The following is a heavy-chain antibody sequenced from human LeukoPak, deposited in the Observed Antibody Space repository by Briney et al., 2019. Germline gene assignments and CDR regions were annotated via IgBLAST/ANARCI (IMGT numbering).Heavy chain of an antibody. CDR2: ITPIFGTA. CDR3: ARGWLAETTVVTPYNY. J-gene: IGHJ4*02. V-gene: IGHV1-69*13. D-gene: IGHD4-23*01. Sequence: ASVKVSCKASGGTFSSYAISWVRQAPGQGLEWMGGITPIFGTANYAQKFQGRVTITAVESMSTAYMELSSLRSEDTAVYYCARGWLAETTVVTPYNYWGQGTLVTVSS. CDR1: GGTFSSYA.